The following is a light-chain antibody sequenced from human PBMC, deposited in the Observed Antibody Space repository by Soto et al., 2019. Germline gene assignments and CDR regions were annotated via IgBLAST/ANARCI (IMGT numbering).Light chain of an antibody. CDR1: QSVSSSY. CDR3: QQYRSSPYT. J-gene: IGKJ2*01. Sequence: EIVLTQSPGTLSLSPGERATLSCRASQSVSSSYLAWYQQNPGQAPRLLIYGASSRATGIPDRFSGSGSGTDFTINISRLEPEDFALYYWQQYRSSPYTFGQGTKLEIK. V-gene: IGKV3-20*01. CDR2: GAS.